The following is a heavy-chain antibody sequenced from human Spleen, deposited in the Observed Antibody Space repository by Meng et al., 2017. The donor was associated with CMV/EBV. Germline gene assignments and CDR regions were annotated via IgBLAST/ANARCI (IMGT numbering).Heavy chain of an antibody. Sequence: GESLKISCAASGFTFSSYAMSWVRQAPGKGLEWVSAISGSGGSTYYADSVKGRFTISRDNSQNTLYLQMNSLRAEDTAVYYCAKEESWFGELLDDYWGQGTLVTVSS. CDR3: AKEESWFGELLDDY. CDR2: ISGSGGST. J-gene: IGHJ4*02. V-gene: IGHV3-23*01. D-gene: IGHD3-10*01. CDR1: GFTFSSYA.